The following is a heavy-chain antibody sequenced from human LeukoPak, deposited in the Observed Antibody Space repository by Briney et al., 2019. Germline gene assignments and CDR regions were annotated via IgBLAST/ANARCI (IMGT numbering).Heavy chain of an antibody. V-gene: IGHV1-18*01. CDR2: ISSYNGNT. CDR3: AGDKRFGYSSSWYEDY. CDR1: GYTXTSYG. Sequence: ASVNVSCKASGYTXTSYGISWVRQAPGQGLEWMDWISSYNGNTNYAQKLQGRVTMTTDTSTSTAYMELRSLRSDDTAVYYCAGDKRFGYSSSWYEDYWGQGTLVTVSS. D-gene: IGHD6-13*01. J-gene: IGHJ4*02.